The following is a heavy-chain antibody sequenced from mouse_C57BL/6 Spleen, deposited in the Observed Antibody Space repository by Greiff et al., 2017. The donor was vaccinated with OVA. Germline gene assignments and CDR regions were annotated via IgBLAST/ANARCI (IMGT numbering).Heavy chain of an antibody. CDR2: INYDGSST. Sequence: EVKVVESEGGLVQPGSSMKLSCTASGFTFSDYYMAWVRQVPEKGLEWVANINYDGSSTYYLDSLKSRFIISRDNAKNILYLQMSSLKSEDTATYYCARDRGDYWGQGTTLTVSS. CDR3: ARDRGDY. V-gene: IGHV5-16*01. CDR1: GFTFSDYY. D-gene: IGHD3-1*01. J-gene: IGHJ2*01.